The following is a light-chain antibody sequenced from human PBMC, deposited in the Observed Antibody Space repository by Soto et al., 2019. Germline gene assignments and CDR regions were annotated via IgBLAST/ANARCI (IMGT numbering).Light chain of an antibody. CDR2: GNS. CDR3: QSYDSSLSAVV. J-gene: IGLJ2*01. CDR1: SSNIGAGYD. Sequence: QSVLTQPPSVSGAPGQRVTISCTGSSSNIGAGYDVHWYQQLPGTAPKLLIYGNSNRPSGVPDRFSGSKSGTSASLAITGLQAEAEADYYWQSYDSSLSAVVFGGGTKVTVL. V-gene: IGLV1-40*01.